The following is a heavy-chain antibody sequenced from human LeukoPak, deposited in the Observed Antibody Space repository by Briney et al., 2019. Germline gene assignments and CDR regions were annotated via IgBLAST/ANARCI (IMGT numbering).Heavy chain of an antibody. CDR1: GGSFSGYY. V-gene: IGHV4-34*01. D-gene: IGHD2-21*01. J-gene: IGHJ4*02. Sequence: SETLSLTCAVYGGSFSGYYWSWIRQPPGKGLEWIGEISHSGSTNYNPSLKSRVTISVDTSKNQFSLKLSSVTAADTAVYYCARSRHSLFDYWGQGTLVTVSS. CDR2: ISHSGST. CDR3: ARSRHSLFDY.